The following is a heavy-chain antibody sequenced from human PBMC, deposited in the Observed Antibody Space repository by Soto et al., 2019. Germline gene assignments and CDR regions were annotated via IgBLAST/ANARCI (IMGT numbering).Heavy chain of an antibody. J-gene: IGHJ5*02. V-gene: IGHV4-30-4*08. D-gene: IGHD2-2*01. CDR2: IYYTGST. CDR1: GGSINNGAYL. Sequence: SETLSLTCTVSGGSINNGAYLWSWIRQHPGKGLEWIGYIYYTGSTYYNPSLKSRITISVDTSKTQFSLKLSSVTAADTAVYYCARVPDRWGQGTLVTVSS. CDR3: ARVPDR.